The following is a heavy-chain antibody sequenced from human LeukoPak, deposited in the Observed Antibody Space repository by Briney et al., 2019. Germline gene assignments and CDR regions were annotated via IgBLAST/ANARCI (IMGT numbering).Heavy chain of an antibody. CDR1: GGIFNNHA. CDR3: ARGGYSDSSGLYYYYMDV. D-gene: IGHD3-22*01. Sequence: SVKVSCKAPGGIFNNHAISWVRQAPGQGLEWMGGIIPIFGTANYVQKFQGRVTITADESTSTAYMELSSLRSEDTAVYYCARGGYSDSSGLYYYYMDVWGKGTTVTVSS. CDR2: IIPIFGTA. V-gene: IGHV1-69*13. J-gene: IGHJ6*03.